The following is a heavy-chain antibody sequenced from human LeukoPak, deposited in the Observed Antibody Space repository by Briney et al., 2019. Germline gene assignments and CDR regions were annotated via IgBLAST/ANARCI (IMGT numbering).Heavy chain of an antibody. J-gene: IGHJ4*02. CDR1: GFTFSSYG. V-gene: IGHV3-30*18. Sequence: GGSLRLSCAASGFTFSSYGMHWVRQAPGKGLEWVAVISYDGSNKYYADSVKGRFTISRDNSKNTLYLQMNSLRAEDTAVYYCAKGGPHYGSGSYYAFDYWGQGTLVTVSS. D-gene: IGHD3-10*01. CDR2: ISYDGSNK. CDR3: AKGGPHYGSGSYYAFDY.